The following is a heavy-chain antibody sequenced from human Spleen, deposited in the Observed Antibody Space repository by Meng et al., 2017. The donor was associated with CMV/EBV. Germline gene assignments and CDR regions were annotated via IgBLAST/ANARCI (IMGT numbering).Heavy chain of an antibody. D-gene: IGHD3-10*01. V-gene: IGHV3-48*03. CDR2: ISSSGSTI. Sequence: GSLKISCAASGFTFSSYEMNWVRQAPGKGLEWVSYISSSGSTIYYADSVKGRFTISRDNAKNSLYLQMNSLRAEDTAVYYCARDRIQYYYGSGSYGPIYYYYGMDVWGQGTTVTVSS. CDR3: ARDRIQYYYGSGSYGPIYYYYGMDV. CDR1: GFTFSSYE. J-gene: IGHJ6*02.